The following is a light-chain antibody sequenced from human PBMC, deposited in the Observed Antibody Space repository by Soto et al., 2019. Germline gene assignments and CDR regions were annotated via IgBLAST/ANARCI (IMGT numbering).Light chain of an antibody. CDR1: QSVSTNS. CDR2: GTS. CDR3: QQRSNWPPIT. Sequence: EIVLTQSPDTLSLSPGERAALSCRASQSVSTNSLAWYQQRPGQAPRLLIYGTSKRAAGIPDRFSGSGSGTDFTLTISRLEPGDFAVYYCQQRSNWPPITFGQGTRLEI. J-gene: IGKJ5*01. V-gene: IGKV3D-20*02.